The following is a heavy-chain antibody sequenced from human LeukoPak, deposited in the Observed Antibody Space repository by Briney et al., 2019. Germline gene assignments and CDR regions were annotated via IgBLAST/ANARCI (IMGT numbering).Heavy chain of an antibody. V-gene: IGHV3-9*01. CDR3: AADSSSWFPVDFDY. J-gene: IGHJ4*02. CDR2: ISWDSGSI. Sequence: GRSLGLSCATSGFKFDEYGMHWVRQGQGKGLEWVSGISWDSGSIAYADSVKGRFTISRDNARNSLFLDMSSLRPEDTALYYCAADSSSWFPVDFDYWGQGALVTVSS. D-gene: IGHD6-13*01. CDR1: GFKFDEYG.